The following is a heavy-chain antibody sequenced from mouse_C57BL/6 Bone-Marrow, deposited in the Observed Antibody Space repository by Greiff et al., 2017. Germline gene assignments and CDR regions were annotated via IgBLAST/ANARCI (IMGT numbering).Heavy chain of an antibody. CDR2: IDPSDSYT. V-gene: IGHV1-59*01. CDR3: AREEGSFAY. J-gene: IGHJ3*01. D-gene: IGHD3-3*01. CDR1: GYTFTSYW. Sequence: QVQLQQPGAELVRPGTSVKLSCKASGYTFTSYWMHWVKQRPGQGLEWIGVIDPSDSYTNYNQKFKGKATLTVDTSSSTAYMQLSSLTSEDSAVYYCAREEGSFAYWGQGTLVTVSA.